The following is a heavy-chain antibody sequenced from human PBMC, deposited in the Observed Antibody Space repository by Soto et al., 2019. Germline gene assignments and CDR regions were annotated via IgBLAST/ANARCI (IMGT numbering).Heavy chain of an antibody. CDR3: AREGCISTSCYFTGAFDI. Sequence: PYDKLSLTSHVSGCSISSGGYYWSWIRQPPGEGLEWIGYIYYSGSTYYNPSLKSRVTISVDTSKKQFSLKLSSVTAADTAVYYCAREGCISTSCYFTGAFDIWGQGTMVT. CDR2: IYYSGST. J-gene: IGHJ3*02. CDR1: GCSISSGGYY. V-gene: IGHV4-31*03. D-gene: IGHD2-2*01.